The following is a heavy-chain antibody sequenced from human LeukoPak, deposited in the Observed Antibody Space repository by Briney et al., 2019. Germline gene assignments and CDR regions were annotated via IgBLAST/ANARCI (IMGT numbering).Heavy chain of an antibody. J-gene: IGHJ3*01. CDR1: GFTFRSYA. CDR2: FSATDGSA. V-gene: IGHV3-23*01. Sequence: GGSLRLSCAASGFTFRSYAMTWVRQAPGKGLEWVSAFSATDGSAQYAESVKGRFTISRDNSKNRLYLQMNSLRAEDTAVYYCAKARIAAAGTGAFDVWGQGIMVTVSS. CDR3: AKARIAAAGTGAFDV. D-gene: IGHD6-13*01.